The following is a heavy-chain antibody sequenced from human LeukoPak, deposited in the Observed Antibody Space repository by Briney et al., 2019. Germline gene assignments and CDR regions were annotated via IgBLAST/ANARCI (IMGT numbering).Heavy chain of an antibody. CDR3: ARGVVKYYDILTGYSN. Sequence: SETLSLTCTVSGGSISSSNWWSWVRQPPGKGLEWIGEIYHSGSTNYNPSLKSRVTISVDKSKNQFSLKLSSVTAADTAVYYCARGVVKYYDILTGYSNWGQGTLVTVSS. CDR2: IYHSGST. CDR1: GGSISSSNW. J-gene: IGHJ4*02. V-gene: IGHV4-4*02. D-gene: IGHD3-9*01.